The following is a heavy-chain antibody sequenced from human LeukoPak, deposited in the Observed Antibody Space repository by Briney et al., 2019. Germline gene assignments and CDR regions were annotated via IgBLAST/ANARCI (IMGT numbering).Heavy chain of an antibody. CDR3: AKEVAGNDY. V-gene: IGHV3-23*01. Sequence: PGGSLRLSCAASGFTFSSSAMSWVRQAPGKGLEWVSAISNNGGYTYYADSVKGRFTISRDNSKNTLYLQMNSLRAEDTAVYYCAKEVAGNDYWGQGTLVTVSS. D-gene: IGHD6-19*01. CDR2: ISNNGGYT. J-gene: IGHJ4*02. CDR1: GFTFSSSA.